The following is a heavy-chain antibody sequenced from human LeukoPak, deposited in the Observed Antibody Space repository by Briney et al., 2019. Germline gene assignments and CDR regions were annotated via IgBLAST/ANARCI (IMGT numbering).Heavy chain of an antibody. CDR2: MNPDGTTV. Sequence: GESLRLSCLTSGFTFTTSYMVWVRQAPGKGLEWVAGMNPDGTTVYYVDSVKGRFTVSRDNAKNSLYLQMNNLRVEDTAVYYCARDPAFGAIDYWGHGTLVTVTS. CDR3: ARDPAFGAIDY. D-gene: IGHD3-10*01. J-gene: IGHJ4*01. V-gene: IGHV3-7*01. CDR1: GFTFTTSY.